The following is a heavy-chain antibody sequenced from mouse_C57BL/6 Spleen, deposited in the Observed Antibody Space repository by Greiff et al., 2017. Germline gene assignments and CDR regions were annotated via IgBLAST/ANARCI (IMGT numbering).Heavy chain of an antibody. Sequence: QVQLQQPGAELVRPGSSVKLSCKASGYTFTSYWMHWVKQRPIQGLEWIGNIDPSDSETHYNQKFKDKATLTVDKSSSTAYMQLSSLTSEDSAVYYCARSGYYSNYYYAMDYWGQGTTLTVSS. J-gene: IGHJ2*01. CDR2: IDPSDSET. CDR3: ARSGYYSNYYYAMDY. D-gene: IGHD2-5*01. V-gene: IGHV1-52*01. CDR1: GYTFTSYW.